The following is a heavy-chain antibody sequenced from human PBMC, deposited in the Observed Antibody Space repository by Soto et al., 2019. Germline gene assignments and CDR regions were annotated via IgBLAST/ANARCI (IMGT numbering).Heavy chain of an antibody. CDR1: GFTFSSYG. D-gene: IGHD6-13*01. CDR3: AKRFSTAGIIDH. J-gene: IGHJ4*02. Sequence: GESLKISCAASGFTFSSYGMHWVRQAPDKGPEWVAVISYDGTVKYYADSVKGRFTTSRDNSKNTVYLQMNSLTPEDTAVYYCAKRFSTAGIIDHWGQGTLVTVSS. V-gene: IGHV3-30*18. CDR2: ISYDGTVK.